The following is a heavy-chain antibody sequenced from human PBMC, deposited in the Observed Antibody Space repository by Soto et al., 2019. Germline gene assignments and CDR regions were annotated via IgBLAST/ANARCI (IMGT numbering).Heavy chain of an antibody. CDR2: IYWDDAQ. CDR1: GVSLTTSGVV. CDR3: SHRTNTMTWWFDP. J-gene: IGHJ5*02. D-gene: IGHD2-2*01. Sequence: QITLKESGPTLVKPTQTLTLTCTFSGVSLTTSGVVVGWSRQPPGKALEWLALIYWDDAQRYSPSLKSRITINQDNSKNKAVLTMPKMDPADTAPYLGSHRTNTMTWWFDPWGQGTLVTVSS. V-gene: IGHV2-5*02.